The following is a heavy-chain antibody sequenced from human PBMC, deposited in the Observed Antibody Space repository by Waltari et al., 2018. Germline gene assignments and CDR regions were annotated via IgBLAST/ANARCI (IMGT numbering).Heavy chain of an antibody. CDR1: GGSISSYY. D-gene: IGHD1-26*01. CDR3: AIWKIVGATGAFDI. CDR2: IYTSGST. V-gene: IGHV4-4*07. J-gene: IGHJ3*02. Sequence: QVQLQESGPGLVKPSETLSLTCTVSGGSISSYYWSWIRQPAGKGLEWIGRIYTSGSTTYNPSLKSRVTMSVDTSKNQFSLKLSSVTATDTAVDYCAIWKIVGATGAFDIWGQGTMVTVSS.